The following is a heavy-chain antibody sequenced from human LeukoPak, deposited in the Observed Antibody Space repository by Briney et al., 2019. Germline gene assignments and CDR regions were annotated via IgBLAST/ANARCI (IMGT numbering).Heavy chain of an antibody. J-gene: IGHJ4*02. CDR3: ARVRGSGNYAYADY. CDR1: GFSFSDEY. D-gene: IGHD3-10*01. Sequence: GGSLRLSCVVSGFSFSDEYMSWIRQAPGKGLEWVSYISSGGDKRLYADSVKGRFTISRDDAKNSLYLQMNSLRVEDTAIYYRARVRGSGNYAYADYWGQGTLVTVSS. CDR2: ISSGGDKR. V-gene: IGHV3-11*01.